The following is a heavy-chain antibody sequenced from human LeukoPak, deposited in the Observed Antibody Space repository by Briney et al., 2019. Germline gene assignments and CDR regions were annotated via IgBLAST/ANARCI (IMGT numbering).Heavy chain of an antibody. CDR2: IDPSDSYT. Sequence: GESLLISCKGSGYRFTSYWISWVRQLPGKGLEWMGRIDPSDSYTNYSPSFQGHVTISADKSISTAYLQWSSLKASDTAMYYCARQGTSEDYYGMDVWGKGTTVTVSS. D-gene: IGHD3-3*01. V-gene: IGHV5-10-1*01. J-gene: IGHJ6*04. CDR3: ARQGTSEDYYGMDV. CDR1: GYRFTSYW.